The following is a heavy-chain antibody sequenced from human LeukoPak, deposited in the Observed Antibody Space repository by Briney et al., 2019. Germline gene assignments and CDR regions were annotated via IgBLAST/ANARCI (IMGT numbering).Heavy chain of an antibody. Sequence: ASVKVSCKASEYTFTGYYMHWVRQAPGQGLEWMGWINPNSGGTNYAQKFQGRVTMTRDTSISTAYMELSRLRSDDTAVYYCARSGVVVVPAAITTNWFDPWGQGTLVTVSS. V-gene: IGHV1-2*02. CDR1: EYTFTGYY. D-gene: IGHD2-2*02. CDR2: INPNSGGT. J-gene: IGHJ5*02. CDR3: ARSGVVVVPAAITTNWFDP.